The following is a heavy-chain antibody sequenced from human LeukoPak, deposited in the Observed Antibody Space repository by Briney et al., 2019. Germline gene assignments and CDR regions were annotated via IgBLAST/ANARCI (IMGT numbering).Heavy chain of an antibody. CDR2: ISRSSNYK. J-gene: IGHJ6*03. D-gene: IGHD1-1*01. Sequence: AGGSLRLSCAAFGFTFSSYSMNWVRQAPGKGLEWVSSISRSSNYKYYADSVKGRFTISRDNTKNSLYLQMNSLRAEDTALYYCAREIGTQDYYYYMDVWGQGTTVTVSS. V-gene: IGHV3-21*04. CDR3: AREIGTQDYYYYMDV. CDR1: GFTFSSYS.